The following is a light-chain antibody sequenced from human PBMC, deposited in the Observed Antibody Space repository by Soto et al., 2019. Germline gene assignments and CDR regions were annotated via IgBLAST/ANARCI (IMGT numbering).Light chain of an antibody. CDR1: SSNIGRYS. J-gene: IGLJ3*02. V-gene: IGLV1-47*01. Sequence: QSVLTQSPSASGTPGQRVTISCSGSSSNIGRYSVYWYQQLPGTAPRLLIFGNNQRPSGVPDRFSGSKSGTSAPLAISGLRSEDEADYYCAAWDDSLNSRMFGGGTQLTVL. CDR3: AAWDDSLNSRM. CDR2: GNN.